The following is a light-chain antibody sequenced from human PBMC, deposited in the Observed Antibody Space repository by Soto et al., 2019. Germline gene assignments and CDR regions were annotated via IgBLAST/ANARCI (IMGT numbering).Light chain of an antibody. V-gene: IGKV3-20*01. J-gene: IGKJ2*01. CDR2: GAS. CDR1: QSVRNNY. Sequence: EILLTQSPGTLSLSPGERATLSRRASQSVRNNYVAWYQQKPGQAPRLFIHGASGRATGIPDRFSGSGSGTDFTLTISRLEPEDFAVYYCQQYGSSPYTFGQGTKLEI. CDR3: QQYGSSPYT.